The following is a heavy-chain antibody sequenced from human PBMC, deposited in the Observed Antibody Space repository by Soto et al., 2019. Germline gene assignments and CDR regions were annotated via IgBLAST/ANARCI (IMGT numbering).Heavy chain of an antibody. CDR2: IGTAGDT. Sequence: EVQLVESGGGLVQPGGSLRLSCAASGFTFSSYDMHWVRQATGKGLEWVSGIGTAGDTYYPGSVKGRFTISRENAKNSLYLQINSLRAEDKAVYYCARVIRYCSRNSCYSGGMHVWGQGTTVTVSS. D-gene: IGHD2-15*01. J-gene: IGHJ6*02. CDR3: ARVIRYCSRNSCYSGGMHV. V-gene: IGHV3-13*01. CDR1: GFTFSSYD.